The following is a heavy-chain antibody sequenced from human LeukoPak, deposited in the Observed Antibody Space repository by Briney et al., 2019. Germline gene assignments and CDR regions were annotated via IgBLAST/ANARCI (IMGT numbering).Heavy chain of an antibody. V-gene: IGHV1-8*01. Sequence: ASVKVSCKASRYTFTSYDINWVRQATGQGLEWMGWMNPNSGNTGYAQKFQGRVTMTRNTSISTAYMELSSLRSEDTAVYYCARQPPYYDILTGYSTYPYDGYWGQGTLVTVSS. CDR1: RYTFTSYD. CDR2: MNPNSGNT. CDR3: ARQPPYYDILTGYSTYPYDGY. J-gene: IGHJ4*02. D-gene: IGHD3-9*01.